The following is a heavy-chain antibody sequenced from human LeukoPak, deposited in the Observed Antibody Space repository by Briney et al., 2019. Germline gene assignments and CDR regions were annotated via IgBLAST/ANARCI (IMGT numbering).Heavy chain of an antibody. J-gene: IGHJ4*02. CDR3: ASRRDGYPFDY. CDR2: ISSSGSTI. V-gene: IGHV3-48*03. Sequence: PGGSLRLSCAASGFTFSSYEMNWVRQAPGKGLEWVSYISSSGSTIYYADSVKGRFTISRDNAKSSLYLQMNSLRAEDTAVYYCASRRDGYPFDYWGQGTLVTVSS. D-gene: IGHD5-24*01. CDR1: GFTFSSYE.